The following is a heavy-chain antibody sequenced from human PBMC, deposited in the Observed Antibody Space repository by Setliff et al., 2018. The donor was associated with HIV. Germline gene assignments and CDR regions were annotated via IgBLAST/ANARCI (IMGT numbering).Heavy chain of an antibody. V-gene: IGHV1-69*13. D-gene: IGHD5-18*01. CDR1: GYTFTSYY. J-gene: IGHJ3*02. CDR3: ARGGVRGYSYGEAFDI. CDR2: IIPIFGTA. Sequence: AASVKVSCKASGYTFTSYYIHWVRQAPGQGLEWMGGIIPIFGTANYAQKFQGRVTITADDSTRTVYMELNSLGSGDTAVYYCARGGVRGYSYGEAFDIWGQGTLVTVSS.